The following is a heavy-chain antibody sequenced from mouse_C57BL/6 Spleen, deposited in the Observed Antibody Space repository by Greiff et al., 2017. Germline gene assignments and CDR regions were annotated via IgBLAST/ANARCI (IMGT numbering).Heavy chain of an antibody. CDR3: ARDREDDYDDHYAMDY. CDR2: ISDGGSYT. V-gene: IGHV5-4*01. J-gene: IGHJ4*01. Sequence: EVQVVESGGGLVKPGGSLKLSCAASGFTFSSYAMSWVRQTPEKRLEWVATISDGGSYTYYPDNVKGRFTISRDNAKNNLYLQMSHLKSEDTAMYYLARDREDDYDDHYAMDYWGQGTSVTVSS. D-gene: IGHD2-4*01. CDR1: GFTFSSYA.